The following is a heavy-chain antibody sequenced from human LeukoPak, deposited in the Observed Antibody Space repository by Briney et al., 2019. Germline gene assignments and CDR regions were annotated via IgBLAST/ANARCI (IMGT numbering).Heavy chain of an antibody. CDR3: ARGPGVVVVASSRRYYMDV. Sequence: KSSETLSLTCAVYGGSFSGYYWSWVRQPPGRGLEWIGEINHSGSTNYNPSLKSRVTISVDTSNTQFSLKLSSVTAADTAVYYCARGPGVVVVASSRRYYMDVWGKGTTVTVSS. D-gene: IGHD2-15*01. J-gene: IGHJ6*03. CDR1: GGSFSGYY. CDR2: INHSGST. V-gene: IGHV4-34*01.